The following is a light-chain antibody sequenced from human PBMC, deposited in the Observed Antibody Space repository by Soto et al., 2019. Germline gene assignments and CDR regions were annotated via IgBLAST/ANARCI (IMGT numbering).Light chain of an antibody. J-gene: IGKJ1*01. CDR1: QSISRW. CDR3: QQYSNYWT. V-gene: IGKV1-5*01. CDR2: DAS. Sequence: DIQMTQSPSTLSASVGDRVTVTCRASQSISRWLAWFQQKLGTAPKLLIYDASSLQSGVPSRFSGSGSGTEFTLTISSLQPDDFATYYCQQYSNYWTFGQGTKVEIK.